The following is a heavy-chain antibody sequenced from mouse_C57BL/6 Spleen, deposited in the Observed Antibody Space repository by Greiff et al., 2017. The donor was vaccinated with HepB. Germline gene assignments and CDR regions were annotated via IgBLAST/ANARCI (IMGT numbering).Heavy chain of an antibody. J-gene: IGHJ2*01. CDR1: GYTFTSYW. Sequence: VQLQQSGAELAKPGASVKLSCKASGYTFTSYWMHWVKQRPGQGLEWIGYINPSSGYTKYNQKFKDKATLTADKSSSTAYMQLSSLTYEDSAVYYCARQTAQALYYFDYWGQGTTLTVSS. V-gene: IGHV1-7*01. CDR2: INPSSGYT. CDR3: ARQTAQALYYFDY. D-gene: IGHD3-2*02.